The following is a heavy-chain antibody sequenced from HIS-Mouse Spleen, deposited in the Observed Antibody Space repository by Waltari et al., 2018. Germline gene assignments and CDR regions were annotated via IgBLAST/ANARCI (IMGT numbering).Heavy chain of an antibody. V-gene: IGHV4-34*01. CDR1: GGSFSGYY. D-gene: IGHD3-10*01. CDR2: INHRVST. CDR3: ARGLSRITMVRGVIAFDI. J-gene: IGHJ3*02. Sequence: QVQLQQWGAGLLKPSETLSLTCAVYGGSFSGYYWSWIRQPPGKGLEWIGDINHRVSTNHHPPLKSRVTISVDTSKNQFSLKLSSVTPADTAVYYCARGLSRITMVRGVIAFDIWGQGTMVTVSS.